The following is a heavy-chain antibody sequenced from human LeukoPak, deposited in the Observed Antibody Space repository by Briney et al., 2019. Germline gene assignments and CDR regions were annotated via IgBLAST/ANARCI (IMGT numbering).Heavy chain of an antibody. CDR1: GFTFSNAW. Sequence: PGGSLRLSCAASGFTFSNAWMSWVRQAPGKGLEWVGRIKSKTDGGTTDYAAPVKGRFTISRDDSKNTLYLQMNSLKTEDTAVYYCARDRRLGATILPFDYWGQGTLVTVSS. D-gene: IGHD1-26*01. CDR3: ARDRRLGATILPFDY. V-gene: IGHV3-15*01. CDR2: IKSKTDGGTT. J-gene: IGHJ4*02.